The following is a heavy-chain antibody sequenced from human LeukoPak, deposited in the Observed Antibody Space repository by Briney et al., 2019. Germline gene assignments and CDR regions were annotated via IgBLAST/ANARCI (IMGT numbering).Heavy chain of an antibody. CDR2: INPNSGGT. CDR1: GYTFTGYY. Sequence: GASVKVSCTASGYTFTGYYMHWVRQAPGQGLEWMGWINPNSGGTNYAQKFQGRVTMTRDTSISTAYMELSRLRSDDTAVYYCARGLTPPITMIVVVITVNNWFDPWGQGTLVTVSS. J-gene: IGHJ5*02. CDR3: ARGLTPPITMIVVVITVNNWFDP. V-gene: IGHV1-2*02. D-gene: IGHD3-22*01.